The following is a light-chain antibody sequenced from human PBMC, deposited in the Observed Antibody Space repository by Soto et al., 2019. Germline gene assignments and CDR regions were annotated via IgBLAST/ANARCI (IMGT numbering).Light chain of an antibody. Sequence: EMVLTQSPATLSLSPGERATLSCRASQSVSSYLAWYQQKPGQAPRLLIYDASNRATGIPARFSGSGSGTDFTLTISSLQPDDFATYYCQQYNSYITFGQGTRLEIK. V-gene: IGKV3-11*01. CDR3: QQYNSYIT. CDR2: DAS. CDR1: QSVSSY. J-gene: IGKJ5*01.